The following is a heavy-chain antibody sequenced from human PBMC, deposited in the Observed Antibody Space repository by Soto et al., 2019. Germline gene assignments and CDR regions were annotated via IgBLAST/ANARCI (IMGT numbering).Heavy chain of an antibody. J-gene: IGHJ4*02. CDR1: GFTFSTYS. CDR2: ITSSTSTT. D-gene: IGHD6-6*01. CDR3: ASGRGSSYYFDY. Sequence: PGGSLRLSCAASGFTFSTYSMNWVRQAPGKGLEWVSYITSSTSTTFHADSVKGRFTISRDNAKNSLSLQMNSLRDEDTAVYYCASGRGSSYYFDYWGQGTLVTV. V-gene: IGHV3-48*02.